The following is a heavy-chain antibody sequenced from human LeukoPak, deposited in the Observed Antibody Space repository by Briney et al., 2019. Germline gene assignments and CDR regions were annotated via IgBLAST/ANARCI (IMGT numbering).Heavy chain of an antibody. J-gene: IGHJ3*02. D-gene: IGHD5-18*01. CDR3: ARAGGGYSSGWGAFDI. Sequence: ASVKVSCKASGYTLTGYYIHWVRQAPGQGLEWMGWINPDSGGTSSAQKFQGRVTMTRDTSISTAYMELNRLRSDDTAVYYCARAGGGYSSGWGAFDIWGQGTMVTVS. V-gene: IGHV1-2*02. CDR1: GYTLTGYY. CDR2: INPDSGGT.